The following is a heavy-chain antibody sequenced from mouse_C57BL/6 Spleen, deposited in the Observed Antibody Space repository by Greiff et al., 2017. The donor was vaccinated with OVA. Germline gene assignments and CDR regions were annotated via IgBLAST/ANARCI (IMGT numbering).Heavy chain of an antibody. J-gene: IGHJ2*01. D-gene: IGHD2-4*01. V-gene: IGHV1-52*01. CDR3: ARRGDYGNFDY. CDR2: IDPSDSET. Sequence: QVQLQQPGAELVRPGSSVKLSCKASGYTFTSYWMHWVKQRPIQGLEWIGNIDPSDSETHYNQKFTDKATLTVDKSSSTAYMQLSSLTSEDSAVYYCARRGDYGNFDYWGQGTTLTVSS. CDR1: GYTFTSYW.